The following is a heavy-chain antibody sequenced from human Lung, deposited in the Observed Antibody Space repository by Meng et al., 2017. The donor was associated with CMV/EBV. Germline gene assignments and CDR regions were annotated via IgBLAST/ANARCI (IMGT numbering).Heavy chain of an antibody. CDR1: GFIFSSYG. CDR3: SKDPISYLGFDY. Sequence: GESXKISCAASGFIFSSYGMHWVRQAPGKGLEWVAFIRYDGTNKFYTDSVKGRFTISRDNSNNTLYLQMNSLRAEDTAVYYCSKDPISYLGFDYWGQGTLVTVSS. D-gene: IGHD1-26*01. V-gene: IGHV3-30*02. J-gene: IGHJ4*02. CDR2: IRYDGTNK.